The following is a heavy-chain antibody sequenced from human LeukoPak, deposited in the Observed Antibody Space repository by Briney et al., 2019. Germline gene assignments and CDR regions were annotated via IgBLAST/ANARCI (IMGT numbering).Heavy chain of an antibody. CDR2: IYYSGST. Sequence: SQTLSLTCTVSGGSISSGGYYWSWIRQHPGKGLEWIGYIYYSGSTYYNPSLKSRVTISVDTSKNQSSLKLSSVTAADTAVYYCARSPNTLNLGGNSKYFDYWGQGTLVTVSS. CDR1: GGSISSGGYY. V-gene: IGHV4-31*03. J-gene: IGHJ4*02. D-gene: IGHD4-23*01. CDR3: ARSPNTLNLGGNSKYFDY.